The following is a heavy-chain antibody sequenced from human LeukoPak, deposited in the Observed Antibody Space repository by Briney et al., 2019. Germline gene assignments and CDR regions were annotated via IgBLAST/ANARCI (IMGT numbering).Heavy chain of an antibody. CDR2: ISSSSSTI. V-gene: IGHV3-48*04. Sequence: GGSLRLSCAASGFTFSSYSMNWVRQAPGKGLEWVSYISSSSSTIYYADSVKGRFTISRDNAKNSLYLQMNSLRAEDTAVYYCAKDREYQLLYPYYFDYWGQGTLVTVSS. CDR3: AKDREYQLLYPYYFDY. D-gene: IGHD2-2*02. CDR1: GFTFSSYS. J-gene: IGHJ4*02.